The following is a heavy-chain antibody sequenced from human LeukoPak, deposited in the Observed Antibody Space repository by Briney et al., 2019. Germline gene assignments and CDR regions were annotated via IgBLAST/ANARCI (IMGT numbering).Heavy chain of an antibody. J-gene: IGHJ3*02. CDR1: GDSVSSNSAA. D-gene: IGHD1-26*01. Sequence: SQTLSLTCAISGDSVSSNSAAWNWLGQSPSRGLEWLGRTYYRSKWYNDYAVSVKSRITINPDTSKNQFSLQLNSVTPEDTAVYYCASQVGATNDAFDIWGQGTMVTVSS. V-gene: IGHV6-1*01. CDR2: TYYRSKWYN. CDR3: ASQVGATNDAFDI.